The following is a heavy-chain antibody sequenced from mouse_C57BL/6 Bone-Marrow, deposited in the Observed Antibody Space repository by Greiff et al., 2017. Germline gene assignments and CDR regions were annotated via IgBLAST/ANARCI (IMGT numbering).Heavy chain of an antibody. CDR1: GYTFTDYY. CDR3: ARWGITTGSDYAMDY. CDR2: INPNNGGT. D-gene: IGHD2-4*01. J-gene: IGHJ4*01. V-gene: IGHV1-26*01. Sequence: VQLKQSGPELVKPGASVKISCKASGYTFTDYYMNWVKQSHGKSLEWIGDINPNNGGTRYNQKFKGKATLTVDKSSSTAYMELRSLTSEDSAVYYCARWGITTGSDYAMDYWGQGTSVTVSA.